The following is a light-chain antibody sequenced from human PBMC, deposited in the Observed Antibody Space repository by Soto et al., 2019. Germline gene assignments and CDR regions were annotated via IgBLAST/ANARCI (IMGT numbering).Light chain of an antibody. Sequence: EIVLTQSPGILSLSPGERATLSCRASQSVRSTYLAWYQQKPGQAPRLLIHGASSRATGIPDRFSGSGSGTDFTLTISRLEPEDFAVYYCQYYSSSLSITFGQGTRLEMK. CDR2: GAS. CDR3: QYYSSSLSIT. J-gene: IGKJ5*01. CDR1: QSVRSTY. V-gene: IGKV3-20*01.